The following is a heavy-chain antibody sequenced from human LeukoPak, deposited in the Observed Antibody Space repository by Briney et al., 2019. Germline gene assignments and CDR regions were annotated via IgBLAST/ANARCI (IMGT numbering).Heavy chain of an antibody. CDR3: TTGPCTSGS. D-gene: IGHD2-8*01. Sequence: GGSLRLSCAVSGLTFSNAWISWVRQAPGQGLEWVGRIKSTTVGGTTEYAAPVKGRFTISRDDPKNTVYLQMNSLKTEDTAVYSCTTGPCTSGSWGQGTLVTVSS. CDR2: IKSTTVGGTT. CDR1: GLTFSNAW. J-gene: IGHJ5*02. V-gene: IGHV3-15*01.